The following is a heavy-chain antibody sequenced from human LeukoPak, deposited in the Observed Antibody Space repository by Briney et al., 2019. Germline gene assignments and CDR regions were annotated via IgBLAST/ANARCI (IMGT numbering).Heavy chain of an antibody. CDR3: ARATGGYDFWSGYRDWFDP. D-gene: IGHD3-3*01. Sequence: SQTLSLTCAISGDSVSSNSAAWSWIRQSPSRGLEWLGRTYYRSKWYNDYAVSVKSRITINPDTSKTQSSLQLNSVTPEDTAVYYCARATGGYDFWSGYRDWFDPWGQGTLVTVSS. CDR1: GDSVSSNSAA. V-gene: IGHV6-1*01. CDR2: TYYRSKWYN. J-gene: IGHJ5*02.